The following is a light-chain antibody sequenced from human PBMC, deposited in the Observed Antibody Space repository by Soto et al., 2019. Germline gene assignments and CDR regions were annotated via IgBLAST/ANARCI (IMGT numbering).Light chain of an antibody. Sequence: SVMTQSPDTLSVSPGERATLSCSASKSVGTNLAWYQQKPGQAPRLLIYDASKRATDIPPRFSGGGSGTEFTLTISSLQSEDFAVYHCHQYNSWSTFGQGTKVEIK. V-gene: IGKV3-15*01. CDR3: HQYNSWST. CDR1: KSVGTN. J-gene: IGKJ1*01. CDR2: DAS.